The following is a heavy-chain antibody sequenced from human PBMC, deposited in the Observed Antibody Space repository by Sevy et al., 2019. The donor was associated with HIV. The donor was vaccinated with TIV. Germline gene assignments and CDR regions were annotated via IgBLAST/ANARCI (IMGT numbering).Heavy chain of an antibody. CDR2: IYYSGST. CDR3: AGHPIIRYGDYAYADY. J-gene: IGHJ4*02. Sequence: SETLSLTCTVSGGSISSSSYYWGWIRQPPGKGLEWIGSIYYSGSTYYNPSLKSRFTISVDTSKNQYSLKLSSLTAADTAVYYSAGHPIIRYGDYAYADYWGQGTLVTVSS. V-gene: IGHV4-39*01. D-gene: IGHD4-17*01. CDR1: GGSISSSSYY.